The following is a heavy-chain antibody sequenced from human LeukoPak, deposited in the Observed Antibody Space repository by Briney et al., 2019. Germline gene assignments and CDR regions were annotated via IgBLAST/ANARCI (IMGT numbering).Heavy chain of an antibody. J-gene: IGHJ5*02. D-gene: IGHD3-10*01. Sequence: GRSLRLSCAASGFTFSSYAMHWVRQAPGKGLEWVAVISYDGSNKYYADSVKGRFTISRDNSKNTLYLQMNSLRAEDTAVYYCARDRTGRGWDDPPPNWFDPWGQGTLATVSS. CDR1: GFTFSSYA. CDR3: ARDRTGRGWDDPPPNWFDP. CDR2: ISYDGSNK. V-gene: IGHV3-30*04.